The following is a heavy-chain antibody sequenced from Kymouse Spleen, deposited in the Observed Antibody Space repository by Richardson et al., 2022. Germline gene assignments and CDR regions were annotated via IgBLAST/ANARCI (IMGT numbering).Heavy chain of an antibody. CDR2: TRNKANSYTT. J-gene: IGHJ4*02. Sequence: EVQLVESGGGLVQPGGSLRLSCAASGFTFSDHYMDWVRQAPGKGLEWVGRTRNKANSYTTEYAASVKGRFTISRDDSKNSLYLQMNSLKTEDTAVYYCRGGSYWFDYWGQGTLVTVSS. V-gene: IGHV3-72*01. CDR3: RGGSYWFDY. CDR1: GFTFSDHY. D-gene: IGHD1-26*01.